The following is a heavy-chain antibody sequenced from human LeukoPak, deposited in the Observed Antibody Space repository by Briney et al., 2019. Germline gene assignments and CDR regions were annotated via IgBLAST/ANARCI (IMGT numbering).Heavy chain of an antibody. Sequence: GGSLRLSCAASGFTFSSYAMSWVRQAPGKGLEWVSAISGSGGSTYYADSVKGRFTISRDNSKNTLYLQMNSLRAEGTAVYYCARGGWFGELLFDYWGQGTLVTVSS. CDR1: GFTFSSYA. D-gene: IGHD3-10*01. J-gene: IGHJ4*02. CDR2: ISGSGGST. V-gene: IGHV3-23*01. CDR3: ARGGWFGELLFDY.